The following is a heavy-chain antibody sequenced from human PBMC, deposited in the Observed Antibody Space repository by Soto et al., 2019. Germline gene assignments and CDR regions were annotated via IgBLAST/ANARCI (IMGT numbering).Heavy chain of an antibody. CDR2: IVPIFGA. J-gene: IGHJ6*02. CDR1: GGTFSNYG. V-gene: IGHV1-69*12. CDR3: ARGGSDYEGSGYYQGHV. Sequence: QVQLVQSGGEVKKPGSSVKDSCKSSGGTFSNYGFSWMRQAPGQELECMGVIVPIFGAEHPQKFQGRVTITADESTNTVFMELRGLRSEDTAVYYCARGGSDYEGSGYYQGHVWGQGTTVTVSS. D-gene: IGHD3-22*01.